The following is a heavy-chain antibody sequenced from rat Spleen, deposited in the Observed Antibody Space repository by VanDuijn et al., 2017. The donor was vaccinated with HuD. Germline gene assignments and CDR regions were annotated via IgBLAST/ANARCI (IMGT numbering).Heavy chain of an antibody. Sequence: EVQLVESGGGLVQPGRSLKLSCAASGFTYSNYVMAWVSQAPTKGLEWVATISNSGGRTYYRDSVKGRVTISRDNAKSTLYLQMDSLRSEDTATYSCARQSYPGIGDAWGQGASVTVSS. V-gene: IGHV5-29*01. CDR3: ARQSYPGIGDA. CDR1: GFTYSNYV. CDR2: ISNSGGRT. D-gene: IGHD1-4*01. J-gene: IGHJ4*01.